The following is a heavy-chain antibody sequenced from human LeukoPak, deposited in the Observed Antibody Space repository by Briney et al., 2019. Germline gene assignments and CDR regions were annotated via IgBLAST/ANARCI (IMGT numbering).Heavy chain of an antibody. V-gene: IGHV3-23*01. D-gene: IGHD2-15*01. CDR2: ISGSGGRT. CDR3: AREASVGGSYYFDY. Sequence: GGSLRLSCAASGFTFNNYAMSWVRQAPGKGLEWVSAISGSGGRTYYADSVKGRFTISRDNSKNTLYLQMNSLRAEDTAVYYCAREASVGGSYYFDYWGQGTLVTVSS. J-gene: IGHJ4*02. CDR1: GFTFNNYA.